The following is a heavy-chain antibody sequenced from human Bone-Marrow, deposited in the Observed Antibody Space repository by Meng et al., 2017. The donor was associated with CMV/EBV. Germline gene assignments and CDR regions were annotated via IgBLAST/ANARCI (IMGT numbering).Heavy chain of an antibody. J-gene: IGHJ4*01. V-gene: IGHV1-8*03. Sequence: ASVKVSCNASGYSFTSYDINWVRQATGQGLEWMGWMNPNSGNTGYAQKFQGRVTITRNTSISTAYMELSSLRSEDTAVYYCARGGITIVGVVSMGSLDYWGQGTLVTVSS. D-gene: IGHD3-3*01. CDR2: MNPNSGNT. CDR1: GYSFTSYD. CDR3: ARGGITIVGVVSMGSLDY.